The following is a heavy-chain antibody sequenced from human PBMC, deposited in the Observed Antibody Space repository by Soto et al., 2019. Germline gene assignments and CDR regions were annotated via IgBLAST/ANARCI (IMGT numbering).Heavy chain of an antibody. D-gene: IGHD3-10*01. V-gene: IGHV3-30*18. J-gene: IGHJ6*02. CDR2: TSYNGNNK. CDR3: AKDLKCEDFTYGYFYYGMDV. CDR1: GFTFSDCS. Sequence: PGGSLRLSCAASGFTFSDCSMHWVRQAPGKGLEWVASTSYNGNNKYYGDSVKGRFTISRDKSKNTLHRPMITLRPEDTAVYYCAKDLKCEDFTYGYFYYGMDVWGQGTTVTASS.